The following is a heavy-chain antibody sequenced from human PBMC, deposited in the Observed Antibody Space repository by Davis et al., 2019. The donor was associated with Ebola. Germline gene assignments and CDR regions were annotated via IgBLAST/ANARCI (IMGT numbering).Heavy chain of an antibody. V-gene: IGHV3-11*04. CDR1: GFTFSDYY. CDR2: ITSSGRTI. J-gene: IGHJ6*02. CDR3: AKCAYPQDYCYYGMDD. Sequence: GESLKISCAASGFTFSDYYMSWIRQAPGKGLEWVSYITSSGRTIYYADSVKGRFTISRDNAKNTLYLQMNSLRAEDTAVYYCAKCAYPQDYCYYGMDDWGQGTTVTVSS.